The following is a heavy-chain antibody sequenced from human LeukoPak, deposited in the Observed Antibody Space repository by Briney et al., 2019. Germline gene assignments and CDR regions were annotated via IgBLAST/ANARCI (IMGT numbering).Heavy chain of an antibody. Sequence: SETLSLTCTVSGGSISSYYWSWIRQPPGKGLEWIGYIYYSGSTNYNPSLKSRVTISVGTSKNQFSLKLSSVTAADTAVYYCARITPWIQLWSFDYWGQGTLVTVSS. CDR3: ARITPWIQLWSFDY. J-gene: IGHJ4*02. CDR1: GGSISSYY. V-gene: IGHV4-59*01. CDR2: IYYSGST. D-gene: IGHD5-18*01.